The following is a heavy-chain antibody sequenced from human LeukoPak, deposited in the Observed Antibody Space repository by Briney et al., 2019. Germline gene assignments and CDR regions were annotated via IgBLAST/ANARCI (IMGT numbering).Heavy chain of an antibody. V-gene: IGHV3-23*01. CDR2: ISTAGGST. J-gene: IGHJ4*02. CDR1: GFTFNAYW. D-gene: IGHD5-18*01. Sequence: GGSLRLSCAASGFTFNAYWMEWVRQAPGKGLEWVSAISTAGGSTYYADSVKGRFTISRDNSKNTLHLQVNSLRAEDTAVYYCARGFSFGYRPLDYWGQGTLVTVSS. CDR3: ARGFSFGYRPLDY.